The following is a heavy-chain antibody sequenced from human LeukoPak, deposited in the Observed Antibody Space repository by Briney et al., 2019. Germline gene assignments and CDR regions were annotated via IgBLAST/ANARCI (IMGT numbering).Heavy chain of an antibody. V-gene: IGHV4-34*01. CDR3: ARARYYGSGSYLY. Sequence: SETLSLTCAVYGGSFSGYYWSWIRQPPGKGLEWIGEINHSGSTNYNPSLKSRVTISVDTSKNQLSLKLSSVTAADTAVYYCARARYYGSGSYLYWGQGTLVTVSS. CDR1: GGSFSGYY. CDR2: INHSGST. J-gene: IGHJ4*02. D-gene: IGHD3-10*01.